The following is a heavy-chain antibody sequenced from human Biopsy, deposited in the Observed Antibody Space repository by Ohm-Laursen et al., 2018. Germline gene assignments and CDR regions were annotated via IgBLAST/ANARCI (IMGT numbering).Heavy chain of an antibody. D-gene: IGHD5-12*01. V-gene: IGHV4-59*07. Sequence: SDTLSLTCTVSGGSISSDYWSWIRQSPGKGLEWIGYISNRGSTNYNPSLRGRVTISVDTSKNQFSLKLSSLTAADTAVYYCAGRPWPNAFDIWGQGTMVTVSS. J-gene: IGHJ3*02. CDR1: GGSISSDY. CDR2: ISNRGST. CDR3: AGRPWPNAFDI.